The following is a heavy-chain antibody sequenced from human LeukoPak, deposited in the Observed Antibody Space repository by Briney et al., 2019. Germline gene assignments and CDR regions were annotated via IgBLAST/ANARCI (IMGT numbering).Heavy chain of an antibody. V-gene: IGHV3-7*05. D-gene: IGHD4-23*01. CDR1: GFSFSSDW. Sequence: TGGSLRLSCAASGFSFSSDWMSWVHQAPGKGLEWVANIRRDGSQKYYVDSVKGRFTISRDNADNSLYLHMNSLRAEDTAVYYCARPLMGGGNSPFDPWGQGTLVTVSS. CDR3: ARPLMGGGNSPFDP. J-gene: IGHJ5*02. CDR2: IRRDGSQK.